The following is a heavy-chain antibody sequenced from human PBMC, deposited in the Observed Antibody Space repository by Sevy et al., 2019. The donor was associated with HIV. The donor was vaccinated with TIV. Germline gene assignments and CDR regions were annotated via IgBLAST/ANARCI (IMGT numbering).Heavy chain of an antibody. CDR1: GFTFSSYA. CDR2: ISYDGSNK. V-gene: IGHV3-30-3*01. D-gene: IGHD3-9*01. Sequence: GGSLRLSCAASGFTFSSYAMHWVRQAPGKGLEWVAVISYDGSNKYYADSVKGRFTISRDNSKNTLYLQMNSLKAKDMAVYYCARPLGSGNWLLHHHDAFDIWGQGTMVTVSS. CDR3: ARPLGSGNWLLHHHDAFDI. J-gene: IGHJ3*02.